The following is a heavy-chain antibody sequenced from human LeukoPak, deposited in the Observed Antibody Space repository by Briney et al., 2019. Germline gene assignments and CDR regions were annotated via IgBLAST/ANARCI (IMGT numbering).Heavy chain of an antibody. D-gene: IGHD4-17*01. CDR1: GGSISSGSYY. Sequence: PSETLSLTCTVSGGSISSGSYYWSWIRQPAGKGLEWIGRIYTSGSTNYNPSLKSRVTISVDTSKNQFSLKLSSVTAADTAVYYCSNHDYGQDYYYYGMDVWGQGTTVTVSS. V-gene: IGHV4-61*02. CDR2: IYTSGST. J-gene: IGHJ6*02. CDR3: SNHDYGQDYYYYGMDV.